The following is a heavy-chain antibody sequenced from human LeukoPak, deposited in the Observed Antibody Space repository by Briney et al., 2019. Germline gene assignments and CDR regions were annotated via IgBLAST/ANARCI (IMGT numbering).Heavy chain of an antibody. CDR3: ARVPPRYCSGGSCSYYFDY. CDR1: GGSISSGDYH. CDR2: IYYSGTA. J-gene: IGHJ4*02. D-gene: IGHD2-15*01. Sequence: TSETLSLTCTVSGGSISSGDYHWSWIRQPPGEGLEWIGYIYYSGTAYYNPSLKSRVTISVDTSKNQFSLRLSSVTAADTAVYYCARVPPRYCSGGSCSYYFDYWGQGTLVTVSS. V-gene: IGHV4-30-4*01.